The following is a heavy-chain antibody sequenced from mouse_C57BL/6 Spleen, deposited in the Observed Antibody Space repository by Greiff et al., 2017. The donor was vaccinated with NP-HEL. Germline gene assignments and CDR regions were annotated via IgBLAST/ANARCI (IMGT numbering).Heavy chain of an antibody. V-gene: IGHV1-55*01. CDR2: IYPGSGST. CDR1: GYTFTSYW. CDR3: ARRRDGNYVLAWFAY. D-gene: IGHD2-1*01. Sequence: QVQLKQPGAELVKPGASVKMSCKASGYTFTSYWITWVKQRPGQGLEWIGDIYPGSGSTNYNEKFKSKATLTVDTSSSTAYMQLSSLTSEDSAVYYCARRRDGNYVLAWFAYWGQGTLVTVSA. J-gene: IGHJ3*01.